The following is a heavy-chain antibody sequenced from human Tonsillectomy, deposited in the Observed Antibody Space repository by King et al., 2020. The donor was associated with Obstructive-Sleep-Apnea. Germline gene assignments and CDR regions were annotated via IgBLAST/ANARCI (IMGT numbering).Heavy chain of an antibody. D-gene: IGHD2-21*01. V-gene: IGHV4-31*03. J-gene: IGHJ5*02. Sequence: QLQESGPGLVKPSQTLSLTCTVSGASISSGGYYWSWIRQLPWKGLEWCGYFYSSGSPYYNPTLKSRVTISVDTSKNQFSLKLTSVTAADTAVYYCARDCAGTPGGPWFDPWGQGTLVTVSS. CDR1: GASISSGGYY. CDR3: ARDCAGTPGGPWFDP. CDR2: FYSSGSP.